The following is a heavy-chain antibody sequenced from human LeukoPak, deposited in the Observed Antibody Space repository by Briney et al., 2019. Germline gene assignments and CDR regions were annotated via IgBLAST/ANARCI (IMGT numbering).Heavy chain of an antibody. CDR2: MSPGGGNI. Sequence: GGSLRLSCAASGFGFSDYHMNWIRQAPGKGLEWISYMSPGGGNIYFADSVKGRFTLSRDNAKHSLDLQMNSLTAEDTAVYYCSSGRDIAVAGPGGYFDYWGQGTLVTVSS. CDR3: SSGRDIAVAGPGGYFDY. D-gene: IGHD6-19*01. J-gene: IGHJ4*02. V-gene: IGHV3-11*01. CDR1: GFGFSDYH.